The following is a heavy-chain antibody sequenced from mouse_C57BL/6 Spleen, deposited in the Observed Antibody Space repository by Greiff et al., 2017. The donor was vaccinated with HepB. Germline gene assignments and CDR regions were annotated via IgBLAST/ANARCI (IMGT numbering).Heavy chain of an antibody. D-gene: IGHD2-3*01. CDR2: INPNNGGT. V-gene: IGHV1-26*01. CDR3: ARYDGNYGYFDY. CDR1: GYTFTDYY. Sequence: EVQLQQSGPELVKPGASVKISCKASGYTFTDYYMNWVKQSHGKSLEWIGDINPNNGGTSYNQKFKGKATLTVDKSSSTAYMELRSLTSEDSAVYYCARYDGNYGYFDYWGQGTTLTVSS. J-gene: IGHJ2*01.